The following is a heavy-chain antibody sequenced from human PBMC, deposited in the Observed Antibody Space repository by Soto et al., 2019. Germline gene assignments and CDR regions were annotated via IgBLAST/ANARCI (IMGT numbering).Heavy chain of an antibody. CDR1: GSTFRTYD. CDR3: AKRACSTASCSYFDY. V-gene: IGHV3-23*01. Sequence: GGSLRLSCAASGSTFRTYDMSWVRQAPGKGLEWVSGISGTDGSTSYIDSVKGRFTISRDDSENTLYLQMNNLRAEDTAVYYCAKRACSTASCSYFDYWGQGTLVTVSS. CDR2: ISGTDGST. J-gene: IGHJ4*02. D-gene: IGHD2-2*01.